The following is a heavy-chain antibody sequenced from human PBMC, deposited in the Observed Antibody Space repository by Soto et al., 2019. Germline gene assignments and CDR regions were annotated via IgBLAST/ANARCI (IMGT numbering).Heavy chain of an antibody. CDR3: AESFMRQDWYFDL. D-gene: IGHD3-16*01. J-gene: IGHJ2*01. CDR1: AFTFSSYA. Sequence: EVQLLESGGGLVQPGGSLRLSCADSAFTFSSYAVSWVRQAPGKGLEWVSAISGSGGSTYYADSVKGRFTISRDNSKNTLYLQMNSLRAEDTAVYYCAESFMRQDWYFDLWGRGTLVTVSS. CDR2: ISGSGGST. V-gene: IGHV3-23*01.